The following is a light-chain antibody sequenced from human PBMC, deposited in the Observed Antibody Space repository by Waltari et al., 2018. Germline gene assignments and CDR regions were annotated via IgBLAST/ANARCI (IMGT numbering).Light chain of an antibody. CDR2: DVS. V-gene: IGLV2-14*03. J-gene: IGLJ2*01. CDR3: SSYTASRALEVL. Sequence: QSALTQPASVSGSPGQSITISCTGTNSDVGDFDFVSWYQQHPGEAPKLLIYDVSNRPSGVSHRFCGSKSGNTASLTISGLQAEDEADYYCSSYTASRALEVLFGGGTNLTVL. CDR1: NSDVGDFDF.